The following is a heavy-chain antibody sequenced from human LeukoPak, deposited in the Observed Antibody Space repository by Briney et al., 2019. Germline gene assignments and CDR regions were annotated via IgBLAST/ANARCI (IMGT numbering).Heavy chain of an antibody. CDR3: ARVRGYDYIDY. CDR1: GYTFTGYH. D-gene: IGHD5-12*01. Sequence: ASVKVSCKASGYTFTGYHIHWVRQAPGQGLEWMGRINPYSGDTNFAQKFQGRVTMTRDTSISTAYMELSRLRSDDTAVYYCARVRGYDYIDYWGQGTLVTVSS. V-gene: IGHV1-2*06. J-gene: IGHJ4*02. CDR2: INPYSGDT.